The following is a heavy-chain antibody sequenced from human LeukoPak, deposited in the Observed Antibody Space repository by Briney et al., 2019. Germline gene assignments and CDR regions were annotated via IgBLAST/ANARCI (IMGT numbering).Heavy chain of an antibody. D-gene: IGHD6-19*01. J-gene: IGHJ4*02. V-gene: IGHV3-48*03. CDR1: GFTFSSYA. CDR2: ISSSGNTI. Sequence: HPGGSLRLSCAASGFTFSSYAMNWVRQAPGKGLEWVSYISSSGNTIYYADSVKGRFPVSRDNAKNSLYLQMNSLRAEDTAVYYCARVSNSGWDFDYWGQGTLVTVSS. CDR3: ARVSNSGWDFDY.